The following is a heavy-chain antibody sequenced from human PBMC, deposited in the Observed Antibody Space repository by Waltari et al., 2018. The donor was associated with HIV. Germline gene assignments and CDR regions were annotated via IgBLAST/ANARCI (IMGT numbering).Heavy chain of an antibody. CDR3: ARNSNDYPHAFDI. V-gene: IGHV3-7*01. CDR2: IGPDESER. D-gene: IGHD3-22*01. Sequence: EVELVESGGGLVQPGGSLRLSCVASKFTFGDYWVSWVRQAPGKGLAWVANIGPDESERYYEDSLRGRVTISRDNAKKSIYLQVNRVRADDTAMYYCARNSNDYPHAFDIWGHGTMVTVSS. CDR1: KFTFGDYW. J-gene: IGHJ3*02.